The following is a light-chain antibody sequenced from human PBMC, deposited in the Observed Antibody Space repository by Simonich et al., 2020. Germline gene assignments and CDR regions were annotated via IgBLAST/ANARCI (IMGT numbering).Light chain of an antibody. CDR3: QQYYSTPYT. V-gene: IGKV4-1*01. J-gene: IGKJ2*01. Sequence: DIVMTQSPDSLAGSLGEGATINCKSSQRVLHSSNNKNYLAWYTQKPGQPPKLLIYWASTRASGVPDRFSGSGSVTDFTLTISSLQAEDVAVYYCQQYYSTPYTFGQGTKLEIK. CDR1: QRVLHSSNNKNY. CDR2: WAS.